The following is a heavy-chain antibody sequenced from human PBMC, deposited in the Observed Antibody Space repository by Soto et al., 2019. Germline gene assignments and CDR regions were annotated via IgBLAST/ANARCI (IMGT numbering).Heavy chain of an antibody. D-gene: IGHD5-12*01. J-gene: IGHJ4*02. V-gene: IGHV3-7*03. CDR3: VRGYSDYTDYFDY. CDR2: IKQDGSEK. Sequence: EVQLVESGGGLVQPGGSLRLSCAASGFSFSSFWMIWVRQAPEKGLEWVAIIKQDGSEKHYVDSVKGRFTVTRDNAEKSLYLQMDSLRPDDTAVDYCVRGYSDYTDYFDYWGQGALVTVSS. CDR1: GFSFSSFW.